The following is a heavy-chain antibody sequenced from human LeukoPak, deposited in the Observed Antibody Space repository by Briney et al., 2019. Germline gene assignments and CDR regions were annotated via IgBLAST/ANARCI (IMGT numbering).Heavy chain of an antibody. V-gene: IGHV3-11*05. CDR3: ARGRGAGYYFDY. Sequence: PGGSLRLSCAASRFTFSDYFMTWIRQAPGKGLEWVSYISSSGTYTNYADSVKGRFTISRDNAKNSLYLQVNSLRAEDTAVYYCARGRGAGYYFDYWGQGTLVTVSS. D-gene: IGHD1-26*01. CDR2: ISSSGTYT. CDR1: RFTFSDYF. J-gene: IGHJ4*02.